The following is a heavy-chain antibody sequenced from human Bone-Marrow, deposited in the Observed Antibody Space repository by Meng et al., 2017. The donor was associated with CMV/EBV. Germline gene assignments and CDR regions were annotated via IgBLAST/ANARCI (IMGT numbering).Heavy chain of an antibody. J-gene: IGHJ5*02. CDR1: GFPFSSYG. D-gene: IGHD2-2*01. V-gene: IGHV3-30*02. Sequence: SLGLSFVASGFPFSSYGMPWVRRAPGKGLEWVAFIRYDGSNKYYADSVKGRFTISRDNSKNTLYLQMNSLRAEDTAVYYCAKDPAPWGQGTLVTVSS. CDR3: AKDPAP. CDR2: IRYDGSNK.